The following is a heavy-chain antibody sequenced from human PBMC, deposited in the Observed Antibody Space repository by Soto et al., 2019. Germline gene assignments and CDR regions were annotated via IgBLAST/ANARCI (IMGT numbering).Heavy chain of an antibody. D-gene: IGHD3-10*01. CDR2: IYWDDDK. V-gene: IGHV2-5*02. CDR3: THRRGLGELH. Sequence: QITLKESGPPLVKPTQTLTLTCTFSGFSLSTSGVSVGWIRQPPGKALECLAVIYWDDDKRYRPSLQSRLTVTKDTSKNQVVLTMTNMDPVDTATYYCTHRRGLGELHWGQGTLVTVSS. CDR1: GFSLSTSGVS. J-gene: IGHJ4*02.